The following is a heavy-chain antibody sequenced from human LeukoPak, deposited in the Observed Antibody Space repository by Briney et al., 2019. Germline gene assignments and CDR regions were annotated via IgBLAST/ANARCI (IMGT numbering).Heavy chain of an antibody. J-gene: IGHJ4*02. CDR1: GFTFVSHW. V-gene: IGHV3-7*01. D-gene: IGHD5-18*01. CDR2: IKQDGSEK. Sequence: GGSLRLSCVASGFTFVSHWMTWVRQAPGKGLEWVANIKQDGSEKYYVDSVKGRFTISRDNAKNSLYMQMNSLRAEDTAVYFCARDRWGYSYGGDWGQGTLVTVSS. CDR3: ARDRWGYSYGGD.